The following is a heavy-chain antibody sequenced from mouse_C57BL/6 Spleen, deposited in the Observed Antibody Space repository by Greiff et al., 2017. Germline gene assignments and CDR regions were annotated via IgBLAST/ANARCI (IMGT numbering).Heavy chain of an antibody. Sequence: VQLQQPGAELVRPGSSVKLSCKASGYTFTSYWMHWVKQRPIQGLEWIGNIDPSDSETHYNQKFKDKATLTVDKSSSTAYMQLSSLTSEDSAVYDGARGGYYGNYDWYFDVWGTGTTVTVSS. CDR3: ARGGYYGNYDWYFDV. CDR1: GYTFTSYW. J-gene: IGHJ1*03. V-gene: IGHV1-52*01. CDR2: IDPSDSET. D-gene: IGHD2-1*01.